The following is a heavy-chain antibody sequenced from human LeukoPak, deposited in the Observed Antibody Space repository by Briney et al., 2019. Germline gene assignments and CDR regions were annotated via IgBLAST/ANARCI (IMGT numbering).Heavy chain of an antibody. V-gene: IGHV3-30-3*01. CDR1: GFTFSSYA. Sequence: GGSLRLSCAASGFTFSSYATHWVRQAPGKGLEWVAVISYDGSNKYYADSVKGRFTISRDNSKNTLYLQMNSLRAEDTAVYYCARELLGNWFDPWGQGTLVTVSS. J-gene: IGHJ5*02. CDR3: ARELLGNWFDP. D-gene: IGHD1-26*01. CDR2: ISYDGSNK.